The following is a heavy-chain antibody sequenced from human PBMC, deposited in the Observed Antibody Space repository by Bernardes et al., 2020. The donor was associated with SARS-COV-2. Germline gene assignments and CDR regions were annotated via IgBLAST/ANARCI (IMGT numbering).Heavy chain of an antibody. Sequence: SLRLSCAASGFTFTSYAMSWVRQAPGKGLEWVSSLSGGGGNTYYADSVKGRFTISGDYSKSTLFLQMNSLRAEDTAVYYCAKEVSSSWNYWGQGTLVTVSS. D-gene: IGHD6-13*01. J-gene: IGHJ4*02. CDR3: AKEVSSSWNY. V-gene: IGHV3-23*01. CDR1: GFTFTSYA. CDR2: LSGGGGNT.